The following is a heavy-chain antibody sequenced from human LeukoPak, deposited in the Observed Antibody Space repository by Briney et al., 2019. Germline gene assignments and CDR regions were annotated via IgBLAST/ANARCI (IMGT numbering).Heavy chain of an antibody. J-gene: IGHJ4*02. CDR1: GFTFTNYW. V-gene: IGHV3-7*01. CDR2: LKQDASDK. CDR3: VRDPVDY. Sequence: PGGSLRLSCAASGFTFTNYWMSWVRQAPGKGLEWGASLKQDASDKYYVDSVKGRFTISRDNAKSSLFPQMISLRAEDTALYYCVRDPVDYWGQGILVTVSS.